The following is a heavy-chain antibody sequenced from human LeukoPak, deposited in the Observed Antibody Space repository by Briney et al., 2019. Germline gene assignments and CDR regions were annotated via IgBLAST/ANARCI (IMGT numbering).Heavy chain of an antibody. D-gene: IGHD6-13*01. J-gene: IGHJ4*02. V-gene: IGHV4-38-2*01. CDR3: ARRGAAARLPTFDY. Sequence: PSETLSLTCAVSGYSISSGYYWGWIRQPPGKGLEWIGSIYHSGSTYYNPSLNSRVNISVDTSKNQFPLKLSSVTAADTAVYYCARRGAAARLPTFDYWGQGTLVTVSS. CDR2: IYHSGST. CDR1: GYSISSGYY.